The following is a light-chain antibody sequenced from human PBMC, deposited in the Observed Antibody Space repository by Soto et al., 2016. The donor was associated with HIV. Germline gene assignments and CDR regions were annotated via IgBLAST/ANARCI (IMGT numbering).Light chain of an antibody. Sequence: DIQMTQSPSSLSASVGDRVTITRRASQGITNSLAWYRQRPGKAPKLLLFAASRLESGVPYRFSGSGSGTDYTLTISSLQPEDFATYYCQQYYSTPHTFGGGTKVEI. CDR3: QQYYSTPHT. CDR1: QGITNS. J-gene: IGKJ4*01. CDR2: AAS. V-gene: IGKV1-NL1*01.